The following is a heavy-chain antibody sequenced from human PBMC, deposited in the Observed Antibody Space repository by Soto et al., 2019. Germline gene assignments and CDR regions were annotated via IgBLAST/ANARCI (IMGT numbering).Heavy chain of an antibody. CDR1: GFTFDSCG. CDR2: VSPHAANT. J-gene: IGHJ4*02. D-gene: IGHD1-1*01. CDR3: ATEGAKTTWNFDY. Sequence: EVQLLESGGDLVQPGGSLRLSCVASGFTFDSCGMIWVRQAPGKGLEWVAGVSPHAANTYYADSVRGRFIISRDDSRKTVSLDMNSLRGEDSAVYYCATEGAKTTWNFDYWGQGTVVTVSS. V-gene: IGHV3-23*01.